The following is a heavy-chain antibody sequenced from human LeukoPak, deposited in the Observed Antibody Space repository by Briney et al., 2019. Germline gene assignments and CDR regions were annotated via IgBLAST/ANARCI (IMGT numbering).Heavy chain of an antibody. Sequence: GGSLRLSCVASGFTFRNYGMSWVRQAPGKGLEWVSVISGNGHNTFYADSVKGRFTISRVNAKNSLYLQMNSLRAEDTAVYYCARGRTVTTVLYFDYWGQGTLVTVSS. D-gene: IGHD4-17*01. V-gene: IGHV3-21*01. CDR1: GFTFRNYG. J-gene: IGHJ4*02. CDR2: ISGNGHNT. CDR3: ARGRTVTTVLYFDY.